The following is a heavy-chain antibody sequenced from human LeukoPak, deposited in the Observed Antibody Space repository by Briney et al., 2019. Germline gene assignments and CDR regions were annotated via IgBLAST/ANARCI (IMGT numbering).Heavy chain of an antibody. CDR1: GYTFTGYY. V-gene: IGHV1-2*02. CDR2: INPNSGGT. D-gene: IGHD2-15*01. J-gene: IGHJ4*02. CDR3: ATRDVVVAATEHDY. Sequence: ASVKVSCKAPGYTFTGYYMHWVRQAPGQGLEWMGWINPNSGGTNYAQKFQGRVTMTRDTSISTAYMELSRLRSDDTAVYYCATRDVVVAATEHDYWGQGTLVTVSS.